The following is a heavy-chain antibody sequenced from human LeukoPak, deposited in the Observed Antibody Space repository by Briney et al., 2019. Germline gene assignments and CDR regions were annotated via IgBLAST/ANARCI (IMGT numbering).Heavy chain of an antibody. J-gene: IGHJ6*02. CDR2: IIPIFGTA. CDR3: ARPYCTNGVCRPYYYYYGMDV. D-gene: IGHD2-8*01. CDR1: GGTFSSYA. Sequence: SVKVSCKASGGTFSSYAISWVRQAPGQGPEWMGGIIPIFGTANYAQKFQGRVTITADESTSTAYMELSSLRSEDTAVYYCARPYCTNGVCRPYYYYYGMDVWGQGTTVTVSS. V-gene: IGHV1-69*13.